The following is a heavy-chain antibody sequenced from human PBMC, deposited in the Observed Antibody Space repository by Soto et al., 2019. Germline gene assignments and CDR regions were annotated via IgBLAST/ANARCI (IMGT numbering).Heavy chain of an antibody. CDR3: ARSTDQLLSFDY. J-gene: IGHJ4*02. D-gene: IGHD2-2*01. CDR2: INAGNGNT. Sequence: VKVSCKASGYTFTSYAMHWVRQAPGQRLEWMGWINAGNGNTKYSQKFQGRVTITRDTSATTAYMELSSLRSEDRAVYYCARSTDQLLSFDYWGQGTLVTVSS. CDR1: GYTFTSYA. V-gene: IGHV1-3*01.